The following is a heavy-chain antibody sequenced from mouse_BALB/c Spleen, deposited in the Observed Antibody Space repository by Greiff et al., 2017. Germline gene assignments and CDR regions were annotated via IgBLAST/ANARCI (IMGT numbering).Heavy chain of an antibody. J-gene: IGHJ3*01. CDR1: GFSLTSYG. CDR3: ARSTMITTDGFAY. D-gene: IGHD2-4*01. V-gene: IGHV2-2*02. CDR2: IWSGGST. Sequence: VKLMESGPGLVQPSQSLSITCTVSGFSLTSYGVHWVRQSPGKGLEWLGVIWSGGSTDYNAAFISRLSISKDNSKSQVFFKMNSLQANDTAIYYCARSTMITTDGFAYWGQGTLVTVSA.